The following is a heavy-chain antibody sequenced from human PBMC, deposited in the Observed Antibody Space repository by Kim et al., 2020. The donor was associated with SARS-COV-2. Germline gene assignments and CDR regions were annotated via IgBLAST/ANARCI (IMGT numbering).Heavy chain of an antibody. J-gene: IGHJ3*02. Sequence: SETLSLTCTVSGGSISSGGYYWSWIRQHPGKGLEWIGYIYYSGSTYYNPSLKSRVTISVDTSKNQFSLKLSSVTAADTAVYYCARAPTVTLFPEADAFDIWGQGTMVTVSS. CDR1: GGSISSGGYY. CDR3: ARAPTVTLFPEADAFDI. V-gene: IGHV4-31*03. D-gene: IGHD4-17*01. CDR2: IYYSGST.